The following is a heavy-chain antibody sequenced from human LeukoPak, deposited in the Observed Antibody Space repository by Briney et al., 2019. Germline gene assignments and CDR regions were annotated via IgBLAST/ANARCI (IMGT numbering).Heavy chain of an antibody. CDR1: GFTFTTYW. J-gene: IGHJ6*03. CDR3: ARDTYYYGSGSYRGYYYYYYMDV. Sequence: GGSLRLSCAASGFTFTTYWMSWVRQAPGKGLEWVANIKQDGTEKYYVDSVKGRFTISRDNAKNSLYLQMNSLRVEDTAVYYCARDTYYYGSGSYRGYYYYYYMDVWGKGTTVTVSS. D-gene: IGHD3-10*01. CDR2: IKQDGTEK. V-gene: IGHV3-7*01.